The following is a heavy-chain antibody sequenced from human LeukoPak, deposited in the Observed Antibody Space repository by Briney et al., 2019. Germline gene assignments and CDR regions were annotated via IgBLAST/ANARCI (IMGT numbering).Heavy chain of an antibody. CDR2: IYSDGST. V-gene: IGHV3-66*01. J-gene: IGHJ4*02. CDR1: GFTFSTNY. D-gene: IGHD2-15*01. CDR3: VKDRRYCSGGRCYSDYGGFDF. Sequence: GGSLRLSCAASGFTFSTNYMNWVRQAPGKGLEWVSIIYSDGSTYYADSVKGRFTISRDNSKNTLYFQMNSLRAEDTAVYYCVKDRRYCSGGRCYSDYGGFDFWGQGTLVTVSS.